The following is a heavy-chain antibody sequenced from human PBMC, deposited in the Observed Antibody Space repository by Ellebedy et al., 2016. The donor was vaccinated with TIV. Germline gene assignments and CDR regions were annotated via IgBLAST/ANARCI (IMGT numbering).Heavy chain of an antibody. Sequence: GGSLRLXXAASGFTFCISGMTWVRQAPGKGLEWVATIVSSGREAYYADPLKGRFTISRDNAMNSVYLQLNSLSVEDTAVYYCTRDGSEWSRDYWGQGTLVTVSS. J-gene: IGHJ4*02. D-gene: IGHD3-3*01. CDR2: IVSSGREA. CDR3: TRDGSEWSRDY. V-gene: IGHV3-21*06. CDR1: GFTFCISG.